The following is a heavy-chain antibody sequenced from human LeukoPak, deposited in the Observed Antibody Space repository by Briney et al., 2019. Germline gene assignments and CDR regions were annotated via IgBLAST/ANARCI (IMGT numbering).Heavy chain of an antibody. J-gene: IGHJ3*02. CDR2: INRSGST. V-gene: IGHV4-34*01. CDR3: ARGDLLYCGGDCPGAFDI. D-gene: IGHD2-21*02. CDR1: GGSFSGYY. Sequence: PSETLSLTCAVYGGSFSGYYWSWIRQPPGKGLEWIGEINRSGSTNYNPSLKSRVTISVDTSKNQFSLKLSSVTAADTAVYYCARGDLLYCGGDCPGAFDIWGQGTMVTVSS.